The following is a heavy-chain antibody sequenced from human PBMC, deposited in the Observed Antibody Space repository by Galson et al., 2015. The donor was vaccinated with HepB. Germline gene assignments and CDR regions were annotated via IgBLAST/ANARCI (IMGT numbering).Heavy chain of an antibody. Sequence: SLRLSCAASGFTFSSYSMNWVRQAPGKGLEWVSSISSSSSYIYYADSVKGRFTISRGNAKNSLYLQMNSLTAEDTAVYYCARNLRIAAAGQHFDFWGQGTLVTVSS. J-gene: IGHJ4*02. CDR2: ISSSSSYI. D-gene: IGHD6-13*01. CDR1: GFTFSSYS. V-gene: IGHV3-21*01. CDR3: ARNLRIAAAGQHFDF.